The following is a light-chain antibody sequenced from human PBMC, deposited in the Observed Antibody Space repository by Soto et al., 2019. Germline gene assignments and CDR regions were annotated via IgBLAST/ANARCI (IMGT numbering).Light chain of an antibody. CDR2: DAS. V-gene: IGKV3-15*01. J-gene: IGKJ1*01. Sequence: EIVMTQSPATLSVSPGERATLSCRASQSVSSNLAWYQQKPGQAPRLLIYDASTRATGLPARFSGSGSGTEFTLATTSLQSENFPVYYCQQYNNWPPWTFGQGTKVEIK. CDR3: QQYNNWPPWT. CDR1: QSVSSN.